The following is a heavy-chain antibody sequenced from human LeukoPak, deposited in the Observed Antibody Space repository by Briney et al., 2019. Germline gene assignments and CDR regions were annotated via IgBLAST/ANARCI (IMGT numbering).Heavy chain of an antibody. D-gene: IGHD3-10*01. CDR3: AREEGSRGALDI. J-gene: IGHJ3*02. V-gene: IGHV1-18*04. CDR2: INNYNGNT. CDR1: GYSFTCYG. Sequence: ASVKVSCKASGYSFTCYGISWVRQAPGQGLEWMGWINNYNGNTNYAQKFQGRVTMTTDTSTSTAYMELRSLRSDDTAVYYCAREEGSRGALDIWGQGTMVTVSS.